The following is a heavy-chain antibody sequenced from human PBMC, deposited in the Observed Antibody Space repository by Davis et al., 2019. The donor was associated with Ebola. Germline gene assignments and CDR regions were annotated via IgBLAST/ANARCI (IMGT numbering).Heavy chain of an antibody. CDR1: GFTFSVYY. V-gene: IGHV3-11*06. D-gene: IGHD4-23*01. Sequence: GESLKISCADSGFTFSVYYMSWIRQAPGKGPEWVSSISSSAPYKNYADSVKGRFTISRDDAKKSLYLQMDSLRAEDTAVYYCAQQLGDYGGNALRYWGQGTLVTVSS. J-gene: IGHJ4*02. CDR3: AQQLGDYGGNALRY. CDR2: ISSSAPYK.